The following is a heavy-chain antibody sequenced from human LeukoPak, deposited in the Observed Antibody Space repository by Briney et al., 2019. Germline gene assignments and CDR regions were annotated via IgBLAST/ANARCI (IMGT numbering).Heavy chain of an antibody. D-gene: IGHD6-19*01. CDR2: IYYSGST. Sequence: SETLSLTCTVSGGSISSSSYYWGWIRQPPGKGLEWIGSIYYSGSTYYNPSLKSRVTISVDTSKNQFSLKLSSVTAADTAVYYCCGSGWFAGPFGYWGQGALVTVSS. CDR1: GGSISSSSYY. V-gene: IGHV4-39*07. J-gene: IGHJ4*02. CDR3: CGSGWFAGPFGY.